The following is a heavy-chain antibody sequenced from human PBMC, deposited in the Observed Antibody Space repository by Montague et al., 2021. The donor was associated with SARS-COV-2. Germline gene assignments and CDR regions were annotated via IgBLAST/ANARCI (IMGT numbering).Heavy chain of an antibody. CDR3: ARNSDS. CDR1: GFTFSSYW. V-gene: IGHV3-74*01. CDR2: INTDVSTR. J-gene: IGHJ4*02. Sequence: SLRLSCAASGFTFSSYWLHWVHQAPGKGLVWVSRINTDVSTRTYSDSVKGRFTVSRDNAKNTLYLQMSSPRAEDTAVYYCARNSDSWGQGTLVTVSS.